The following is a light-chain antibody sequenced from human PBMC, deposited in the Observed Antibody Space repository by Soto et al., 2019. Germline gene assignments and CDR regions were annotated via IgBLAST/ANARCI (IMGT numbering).Light chain of an antibody. CDR1: SSSIGAGYD. Sequence: QLVLTQPPSVSGAPGQRVTISCTGSSSSIGAGYDVHWYQQVPGTAPKLLIYANRNRPSGVPDRFSGSKSGTSASLAITGLQAEDEADYYCQSYDSSLRVFGTGTKLTVL. CDR2: ANR. CDR3: QSYDSSLRV. V-gene: IGLV1-40*01. J-gene: IGLJ1*01.